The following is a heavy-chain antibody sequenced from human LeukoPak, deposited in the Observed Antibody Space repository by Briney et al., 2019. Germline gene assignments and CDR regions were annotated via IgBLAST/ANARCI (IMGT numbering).Heavy chain of an antibody. V-gene: IGHV3-64D*06. CDR2: ISSNGGST. Sequence: GGSLRLSCSASGFTFSSYAMHWVRQAPGKGLECVSAISSNGGSTYYADSAKGRFAISRDNSKNTLYLQMSSLRAEDTAVYYCVKGSYGSYLGYFDYWGQGTLVTVSS. D-gene: IGHD2-15*01. J-gene: IGHJ4*02. CDR1: GFTFSSYA. CDR3: VKGSYGSYLGYFDY.